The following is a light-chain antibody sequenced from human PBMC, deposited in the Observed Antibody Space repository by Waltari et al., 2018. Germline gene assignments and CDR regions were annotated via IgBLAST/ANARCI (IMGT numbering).Light chain of an antibody. J-gene: IGKJ1*01. V-gene: IGKV1-39*01. CDR2: AAS. CDR3: QQSYSSPWT. CDR1: QTISSY. Sequence: DIQMTQSPSSLSASVGDRVTITCRASQTISSYLNWYQQKPGKAPKLRIYAASSLQSGVPSRFSGSGSGPDFTLTISSLQPEDFATYYCQQSYSSPWTFGQGTKVEV.